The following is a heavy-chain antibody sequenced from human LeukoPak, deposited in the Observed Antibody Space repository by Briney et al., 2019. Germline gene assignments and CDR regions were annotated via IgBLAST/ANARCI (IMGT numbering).Heavy chain of an antibody. CDR1: GYTFTSYY. J-gene: IGHJ2*01. D-gene: IGHD3-10*01. CDR3: ATLTAGFTMVRGVILDWYFDL. V-gene: IGHV1-46*01. Sequence: ASVKVSCKASGYTFTSYYMHWVRQAPGQGLEWMGIINPSGGSTSYAQKFQGRVTMTRDTSTSTVYMELSSLRSEDTAVYYCATLTAGFTMVRGVILDWYFDLWGRGTLVTVSS. CDR2: INPSGGST.